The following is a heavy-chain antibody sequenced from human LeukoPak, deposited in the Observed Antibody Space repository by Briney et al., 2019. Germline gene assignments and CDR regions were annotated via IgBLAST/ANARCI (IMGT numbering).Heavy chain of an antibody. CDR2: ISAYNGNT. V-gene: IGHV1-18*01. J-gene: IGHJ4*02. Sequence: GASVKVSCKASGYTFTSYGISWVRQAPGQGLEWMGWISAYNGNTNYAQKLQGRVTMTTDTSTSTAYMELRSLRSDDTAVYYCARVRSSVTTVISIDYWGQGTLVTVSS. CDR1: GYTFTSYG. D-gene: IGHD4-11*01. CDR3: ARVRSSVTTVISIDY.